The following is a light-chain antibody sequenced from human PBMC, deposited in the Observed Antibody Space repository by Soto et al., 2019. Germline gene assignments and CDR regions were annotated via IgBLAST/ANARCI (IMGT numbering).Light chain of an antibody. J-gene: IGLJ1*01. CDR1: SSDIGAYNY. CDR3: ASYTSSPSYV. Sequence: ALTQPASVSGSPGQSITISCTGTSSDIGAYNYVSWYQQYPGKAPKLMIYEVSNRPSGVSNRFSGSKSGNTASLTISGLQAEDEADYYCASYTSSPSYVFGTGTKVTVL. V-gene: IGLV2-14*01. CDR2: EVS.